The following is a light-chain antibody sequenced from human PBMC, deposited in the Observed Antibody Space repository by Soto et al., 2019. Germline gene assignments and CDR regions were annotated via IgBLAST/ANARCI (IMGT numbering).Light chain of an antibody. CDR1: QSVSSH. CDR2: GAS. CDR3: QQRSNWPPVLT. J-gene: IGKJ4*01. Sequence: EIVLTQSPASLSLSPGERATISCRASQSVSSHLAWFQQRPGQAPRLLIYGASNRATGIPARFGGSGSGTNFTLTISSLEPEDFAVYYCQQRSNWPPVLTFGGGTKVEIK. V-gene: IGKV3-11*01.